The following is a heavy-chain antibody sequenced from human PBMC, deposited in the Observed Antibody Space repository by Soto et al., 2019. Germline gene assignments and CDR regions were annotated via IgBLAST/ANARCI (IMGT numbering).Heavy chain of an antibody. CDR1: GGSIISYY. CDR2: IYYSGST. J-gene: IGHJ4*02. CDR3: ARSSPRVVSPWDY. D-gene: IGHD3-3*01. Sequence: PSETLSLTCMVSGGSIISYYWSWIRQPPGKGLEWIGHIYYSGSTNYNPSLKSRVTISVDTSKNHFSLKLSSVTAADTAVYYCARSSPRVVSPWDYWGQGTLVTVSS. V-gene: IGHV4-59*01.